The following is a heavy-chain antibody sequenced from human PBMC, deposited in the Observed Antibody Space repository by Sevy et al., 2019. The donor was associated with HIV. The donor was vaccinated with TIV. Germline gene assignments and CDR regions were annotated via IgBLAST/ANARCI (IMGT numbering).Heavy chain of an antibody. V-gene: IGHV3-9*01. J-gene: IGHJ6*02. CDR1: GFTFDDYA. D-gene: IGHD3-16*01. CDR3: AKDMGEGRDYYYGMDV. CDR2: IIWNSGSI. Sequence: GGSLRLSCAASGFTFDDYAMHWVRQAPGKGLEWVSRIIWNSGSIGYADSVKGRFTISRDNAKNSLYLQMNSLRAEDTALYYCAKDMGEGRDYYYGMDVWGQWTTVTVSS.